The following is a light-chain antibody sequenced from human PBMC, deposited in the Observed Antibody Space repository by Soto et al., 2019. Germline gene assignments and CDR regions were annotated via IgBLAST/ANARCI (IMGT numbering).Light chain of an antibody. V-gene: IGKV3-15*01. Sequence: ERVMTQSPATLSVFPGEGATLSCRASEAVSTNLAWYQHKPGQAPRLLIYAVSTRSTGVPARFSGSGSGTEFTLTISSLQSEDFAVYYCQQYSNWPPVTFGQGTKVDIK. J-gene: IGKJ1*01. CDR3: QQYSNWPPVT. CDR1: EAVSTN. CDR2: AVS.